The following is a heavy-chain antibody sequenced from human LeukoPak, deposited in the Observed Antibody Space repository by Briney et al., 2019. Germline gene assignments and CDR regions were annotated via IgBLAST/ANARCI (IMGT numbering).Heavy chain of an antibody. CDR1: GGSISSYY. D-gene: IGHD1-26*01. V-gene: IGHV4-59*01. CDR2: IYYSGST. CDR3: ARGSKLLPFDY. Sequence: SETLSLTCTVSGGSISSYYWSWIRQPPGKGLEWIGYIYYSGSTNYNPSLKSRVTISVDTSKNQFSLKLSSVTAADTAVYYCARGSKLLPFDYWGQGTLVTVSS. J-gene: IGHJ4*02.